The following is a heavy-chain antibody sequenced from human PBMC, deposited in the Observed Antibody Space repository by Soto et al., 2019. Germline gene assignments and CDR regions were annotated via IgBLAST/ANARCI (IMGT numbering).Heavy chain of an antibody. CDR2: FDPEDGET. CDR3: AAGVVPAVKAGLDAFDI. J-gene: IGHJ3*02. Sequence: GASVKVSCKVSGYTLTELSMHWVRQAPGKGLEWMGGFDPEDGETIYAQKFQGRVTMTEDTSTDTVYMELSSLRSEDTAVYYCAAGVVPAVKAGLDAFDIWGQGTMVTVSS. D-gene: IGHD2-2*01. CDR1: GYTLTELS. V-gene: IGHV1-24*01.